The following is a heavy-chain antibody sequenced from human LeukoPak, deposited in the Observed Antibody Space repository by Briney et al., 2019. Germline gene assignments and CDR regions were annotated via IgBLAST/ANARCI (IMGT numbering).Heavy chain of an antibody. V-gene: IGHV3-48*03. D-gene: IGHD3-10*01. Sequence: GGSLRLSCAASGFTFSSYEMSWVRQAPGKGLEWVSYISSSGSTIYYADSVKGRFTISRDNAKNSLYLQMNSLRAEDTAVYYCARDWWTRYGSGSFDYWGQGTLVTVSS. CDR1: GFTFSSYE. J-gene: IGHJ4*02. CDR3: ARDWWTRYGSGSFDY. CDR2: ISSSGSTI.